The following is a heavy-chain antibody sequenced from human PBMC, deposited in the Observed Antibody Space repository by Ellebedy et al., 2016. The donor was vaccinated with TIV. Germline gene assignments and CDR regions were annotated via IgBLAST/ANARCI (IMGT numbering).Heavy chain of an antibody. CDR1: GGTFSSYA. CDR3: ARGFEGEYYYYGMDV. D-gene: IGHD3-16*01. V-gene: IGHV1-69*04. Sequence: SVKVSCXASGGTFSSYAISWVRQAPGQGLEWMGRIIPIFGIANYAQKFQGRVTITADKSTSTAYMELSSLRSEDKAVYYWARGFEGEYYYYGMDVWGQGTTVTVSS. CDR2: IIPIFGIA. J-gene: IGHJ6*02.